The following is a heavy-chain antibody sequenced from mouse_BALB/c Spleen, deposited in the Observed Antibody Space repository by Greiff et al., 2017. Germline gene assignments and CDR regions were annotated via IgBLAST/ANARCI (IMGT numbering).Heavy chain of an antibody. CDR3: ARGRPCAMAY. CDR2: IWAGGST. Sequence: VQLKESGPGLVAPSQSLSITCTVSGFSLTSYGVHWVRQPPGKGLEWLGVIWAGGSTNYNSALMSRLSISKDNSKSQVFLKMNSLQTDDTAMYYCARGRPCAMAYWGKGTSVTVSA. V-gene: IGHV2-9*02. J-gene: IGHJ4*01. CDR1: GFSLTSYG.